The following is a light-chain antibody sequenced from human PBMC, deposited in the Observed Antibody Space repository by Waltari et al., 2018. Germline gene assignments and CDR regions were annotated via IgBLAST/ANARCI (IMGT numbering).Light chain of an antibody. J-gene: IGLJ2*01. CDR3: CSHAGTGTFNVI. CDR1: SRNIGTYNL. Sequence: QSALTQPASVSGSPGQSITISCTGTSRNIGTYNLVSWYQQYQGKAPKLMIYEDINRHAGVSNRCSGSKSGNTASLTSSGLQVDDEADYFCCSHAGTGTFNVIFGGGTKLTVL. V-gene: IGLV2-23*02. CDR2: EDI.